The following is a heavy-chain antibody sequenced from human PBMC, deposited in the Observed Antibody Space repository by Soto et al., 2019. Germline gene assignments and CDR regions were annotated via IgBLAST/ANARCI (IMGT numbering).Heavy chain of an antibody. CDR2: INTGNGNT. J-gene: IGHJ5*02. V-gene: IGHV1-3*04. CDR3: ARAISGYVT. Sequence: ALVKVYRKASGITSSTYAIHWLRQAPGQGLEWMGWINTGNGNTRYSQRFLGRVSPTTDTSASTASMDLSSLTSEDTAVYYCARAISGYVTWGQGTLVTVSS. D-gene: IGHD5-12*01. CDR1: GITSSTYA.